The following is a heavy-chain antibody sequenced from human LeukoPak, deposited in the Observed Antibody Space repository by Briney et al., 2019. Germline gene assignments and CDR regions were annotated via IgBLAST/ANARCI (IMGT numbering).Heavy chain of an antibody. CDR2: MFYNGAT. CDR3: AREARFALPVVGSGDY. D-gene: IGHD6-19*01. CDR1: GGSISSNDY. V-gene: IGHV4-39*07. Sequence: SETLSLTCSVSGGSISSNDYWGWIRQPPGKGLEWIGTMFYNGATKSKPSLSSRVTMSIDTSKNQFSLKLRSVTAADTAVYYCAREARFALPVVGSGDYWGQGTLVTVSS. J-gene: IGHJ4*02.